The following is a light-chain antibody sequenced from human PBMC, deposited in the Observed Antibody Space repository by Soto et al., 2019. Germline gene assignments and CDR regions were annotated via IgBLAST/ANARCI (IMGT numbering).Light chain of an antibody. J-gene: IGKJ1*01. CDR1: QSVSSN. Sequence: EIVMTQSPATLSVSPGERATLSCRASQSVSSNLAWYQQKPGQAPRLLIYGASTRATGIPARFSGSGSGTEFTLTISSLQSEDFAVYYCQQYNNWTGTFXQGTKVDIK. CDR3: QQYNNWTGT. V-gene: IGKV3-15*01. CDR2: GAS.